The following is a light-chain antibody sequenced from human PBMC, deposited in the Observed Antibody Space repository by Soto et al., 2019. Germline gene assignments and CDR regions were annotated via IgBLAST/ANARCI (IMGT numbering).Light chain of an antibody. CDR2: RAS. CDR1: QSVNIY. V-gene: IGKV3-20*01. CDR3: QHYGASPWT. J-gene: IGKJ1*01. Sequence: EIVLTQSPATLSLSPGERATLSCRASQSVNIYLAWYQQKPGQAPRLLIYRASIRATGISDRFSGSGSGTDFTLTISRLEPEDFAVYYCQHYGASPWTFGQG.